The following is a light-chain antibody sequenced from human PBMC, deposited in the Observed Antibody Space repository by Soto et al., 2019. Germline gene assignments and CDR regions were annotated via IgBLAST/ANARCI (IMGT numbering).Light chain of an antibody. Sequence: SYELTQPPAVSVAPGKTAKITCGGSNIGSKSVHWYQQKPGQAPVLVIYYDTDRPSGVPERLSGSNSGSTAALTISRVEAGDEAYYYCQVWDIGSGVIFGGGTKLTVL. J-gene: IGLJ2*01. CDR3: QVWDIGSGVI. V-gene: IGLV3-21*04. CDR2: YDT. CDR1: NIGSKS.